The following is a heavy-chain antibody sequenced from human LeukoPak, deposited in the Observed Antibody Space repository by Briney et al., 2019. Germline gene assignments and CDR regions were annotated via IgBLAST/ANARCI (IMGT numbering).Heavy chain of an antibody. CDR1: GGSISSYY. D-gene: IGHD5-12*01. Sequence: PSETLSLTCTVSGGSISSYYWSWIRQPPGKGLEWIGYIYYSGSTNYNPSLKSRVTISVDTSKNQFSLKLSSVTAADTAVYYCARLRRDGYNPGFDYWGQGTLVTVSS. CDR3: ARLRRDGYNPGFDY. V-gene: IGHV4-59*08. J-gene: IGHJ4*02. CDR2: IYYSGST.